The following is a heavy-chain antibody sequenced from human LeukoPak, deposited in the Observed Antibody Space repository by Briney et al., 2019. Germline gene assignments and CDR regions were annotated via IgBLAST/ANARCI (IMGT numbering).Heavy chain of an antibody. CDR2: IPYDGSSK. CDR3: ARDGVYCSTTTCYYRGYTSTAGDY. V-gene: IGHV3-30*02. Sequence: GASLKLSCAASGFTFTGYGMNWVRQAPGKGLEWVAFIPYDGSSKYYADSVKGRFTVSRDNSKNTLYLQMNRLRPEDTAVYFCARDGVYCSTTTCYYRGYTSTAGDYWGQGTLVTVSS. CDR1: GFTFTGYG. J-gene: IGHJ4*02. D-gene: IGHD2-2*01.